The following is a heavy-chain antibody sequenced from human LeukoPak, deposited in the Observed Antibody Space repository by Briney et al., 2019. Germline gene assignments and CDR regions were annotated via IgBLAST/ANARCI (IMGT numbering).Heavy chain of an antibody. D-gene: IGHD1-7*01. CDR2: IYHSGST. CDR3: ARDSRTTANSYYYYMDV. J-gene: IGHJ6*03. CDR1: GGSISSGGYY. Sequence: PSETLSLTCTVSGGSISSGGYYWSWIRQPPGKGLEWIGYIYHSGSTYYNPSLKSRVTISVDRSKNQFSLKLRYVTAADTAVYFCARDSRTTANSYYYYMDVWGKGTTVTVSS. V-gene: IGHV4-30-2*01.